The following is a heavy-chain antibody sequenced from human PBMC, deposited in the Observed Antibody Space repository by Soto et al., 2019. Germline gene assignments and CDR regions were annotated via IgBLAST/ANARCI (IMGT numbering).Heavy chain of an antibody. V-gene: IGHV3-9*01. J-gene: IGHJ4*02. D-gene: IGHD6-19*01. CDR2: NSWNSGSI. CDR3: AKDIWRLVRGDYFDY. Sequence: GGSLRLSCAASGFTFDDYAMHWVRQAPGKGLEWVSGNSWNSGSIGYADSVKGRFTISRDNVKNSLYLQMNSLRAEDTALYYCAKDIWRLVRGDYFDYWGQGTLVTVSS. CDR1: GFTFDDYA.